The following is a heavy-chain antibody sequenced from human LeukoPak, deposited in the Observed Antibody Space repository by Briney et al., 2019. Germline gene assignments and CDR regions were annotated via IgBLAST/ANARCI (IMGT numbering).Heavy chain of an antibody. CDR1: GFTFSSYG. CDR3: AKAHSNYRPRHDAFDI. Sequence: GGSLRLSCAASGFTFSSYGMHWVRQAPGKGLEWVAVISYDGSNKYYAGSNKYYADSVKGRFTVSRDNPKNTLYLQMNSLRAEDTAVYYCAKAHSNYRPRHDAFDIWGQGTMITVSS. D-gene: IGHD4-11*01. V-gene: IGHV3-30*18. J-gene: IGHJ3*02. CDR2: ISYDGSNKYYAGSNK.